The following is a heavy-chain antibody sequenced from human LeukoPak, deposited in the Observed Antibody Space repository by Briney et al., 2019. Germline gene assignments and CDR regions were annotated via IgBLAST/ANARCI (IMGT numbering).Heavy chain of an antibody. CDR1: GFTFSTYA. D-gene: IGHD5-18*01. CDR3: AKCAMMDRAMVTGGDY. J-gene: IGHJ4*02. Sequence: PGGSLRLSCAASGFTFSTYAMSWVRQAPGKGLGWVLSISGSGSSTYYAASVKGRFTISRDNSKNTLYLQMNSLRAEDTAVYYCAKCAMMDRAMVTGGDYWGQGTLVTVSS. V-gene: IGHV3-23*01. CDR2: ISGSGSST.